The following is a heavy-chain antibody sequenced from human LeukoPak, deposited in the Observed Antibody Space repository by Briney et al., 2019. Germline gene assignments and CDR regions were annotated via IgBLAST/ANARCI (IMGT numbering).Heavy chain of an antibody. CDR1: GGSISSGGNF. V-gene: IGHV4-31*03. Sequence: SETLSLTCTVSGGSISSGGNFWSWIRQRPGKGLEWIGFIYYSGTTYSNPSLKSRVAISADTSKNEFSLKLNSLTGADTAVYYCARGGSGSYYSVYYAVDVWGQGTTVTVS. CDR3: ARGGSGSYYSVYYAVDV. CDR2: IYYSGTT. D-gene: IGHD1-26*01. J-gene: IGHJ6*02.